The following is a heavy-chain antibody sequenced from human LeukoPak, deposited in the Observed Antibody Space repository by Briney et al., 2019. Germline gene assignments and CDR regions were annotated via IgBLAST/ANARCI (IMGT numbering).Heavy chain of an antibody. CDR1: GFTFSSYS. D-gene: IGHD3-9*01. J-gene: IGHJ3*02. V-gene: IGHV3-21*01. CDR3: ARDRDILTGYYITDAFDI. CDR2: ISSSSSYI. Sequence: GRSLRLSCAASGFTFSSYSMNWVRQAPGKGLEWVSSISSSSSYIYYADSVKGRFTISRDNAKNSLYLQMNSLRAEDTAVYYCARDRDILTGYYITDAFDIWGQGTMVTVSS.